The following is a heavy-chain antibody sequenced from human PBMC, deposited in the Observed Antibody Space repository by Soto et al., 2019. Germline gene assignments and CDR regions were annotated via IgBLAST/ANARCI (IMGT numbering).Heavy chain of an antibody. CDR3: AKPFVPAAPVYGMDV. CDR1: GFTFSSYG. V-gene: IGHV3-30*18. J-gene: IGHJ6*02. CDR2: ISYDGSNK. D-gene: IGHD2-2*01. Sequence: GGSLRLSCAASGFTFSSYGMHWVRQAPGKGLEWVAVISYDGSNKYYADSVKGRFTISRDNSKNTLYLQMNSLRAEDTAVYYCAKPFVPAAPVYGMDVWGQGTTVTVSS.